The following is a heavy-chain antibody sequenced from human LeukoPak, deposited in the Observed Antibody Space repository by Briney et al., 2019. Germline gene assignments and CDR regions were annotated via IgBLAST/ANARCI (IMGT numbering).Heavy chain of an antibody. CDR3: ASAVPHYYDSSGYYS. CDR1: GFTFSSYE. J-gene: IGHJ4*02. D-gene: IGHD3-22*01. Sequence: PGGSLRLSCAASGFTFSSYEMNWVRQAPGKGLEWVSYISSSGSTIYYADSVKGRFTISRDNAKNSLYLQMNSLRAEDTAVYYCASAVPHYYDSSGYYSWGQGTLVTVSS. CDR2: ISSSGSTI. V-gene: IGHV3-48*03.